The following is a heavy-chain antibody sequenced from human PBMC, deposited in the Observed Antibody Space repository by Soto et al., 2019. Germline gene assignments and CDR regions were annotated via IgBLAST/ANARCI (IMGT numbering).Heavy chain of an antibody. V-gene: IGHV1-8*01. D-gene: IGHD3-3*01. Sequence: QVQLVQSGAEVKKPGASVKVSCKAAGYTFTNYDVNWVRQAAGQGLEWMGWMKPNSGNTDYAQKFRDRVAMTRNTSIDTAYMELSSLTSEDTAVYYCASQGVDFWRVGHYYGLGVWGQGTAVTVAS. CDR3: ASQGVDFWRVGHYYGLGV. CDR1: GYTFTNYD. CDR2: MKPNSGNT. J-gene: IGHJ6*02.